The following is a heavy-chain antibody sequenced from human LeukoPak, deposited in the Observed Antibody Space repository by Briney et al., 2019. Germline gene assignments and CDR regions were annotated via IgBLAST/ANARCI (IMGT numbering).Heavy chain of an antibody. CDR1: GFTFSSYE. CDR2: ISSSGSTI. V-gene: IGHV3-48*03. Sequence: GGSLRLSCAASGFTFSSYEMNWVRQAPGEGLEWVSYISSSGSTIYYADSVKGRFTISRDNAKNSLYLQMNSLRAEDTAVYYCARDSGLVPAADGYYYYYGMDVWGKGTTVTVSS. J-gene: IGHJ6*04. CDR3: ARDSGLVPAADGYYYYYGMDV. D-gene: IGHD2-2*01.